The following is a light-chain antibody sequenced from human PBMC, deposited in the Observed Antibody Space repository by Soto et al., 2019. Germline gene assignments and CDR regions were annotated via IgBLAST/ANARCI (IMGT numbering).Light chain of an antibody. CDR2: GAS. V-gene: IGKV3-20*01. CDR1: QSVSSSY. CDR3: HQYGSSRFT. J-gene: IGKJ3*01. Sequence: EIVLTQSPGTLSLSPGERATLSCRASQSVSSSYLAWYQQKPGQAPRLLIYGASSRATCIPDRFSGSGSGTDFTLTISRLEPEDCAVYYCHQYGSSRFTFGPGTKVDIK.